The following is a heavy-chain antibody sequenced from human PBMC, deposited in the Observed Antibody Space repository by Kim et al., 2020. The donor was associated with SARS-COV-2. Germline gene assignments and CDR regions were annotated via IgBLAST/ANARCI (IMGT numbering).Heavy chain of an antibody. CDR3: ARVAWVWKVMIRQIDY. CDR1: GFTFSSYS. D-gene: IGHD3-16*01. V-gene: IGHV3-21*01. CDR2: ISSTGNYI. J-gene: IGHJ4*01. Sequence: GGSLRLSCAASGFTFSSYSMNWVRQAPGKGLELVSSISSTGNYIYYEDSMKGRFTISRDNAKNSLYLQMNNLRAEDTARYYCARVAWVWKVMIRQIDYWG.